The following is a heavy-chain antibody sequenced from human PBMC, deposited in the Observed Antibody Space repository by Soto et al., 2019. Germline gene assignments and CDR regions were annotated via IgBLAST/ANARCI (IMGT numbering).Heavy chain of an antibody. D-gene: IGHD1-1*01. CDR1: GFTFSNAW. J-gene: IGHJ6*02. Sequence: PGGSLRLSCAASGFTFSNAWMNWVRQAPGKGLEWVGRIKSKTDGGTTDYAAPVKGRFTISRDDSKNTLYLQMNSLKTEDTAVYYCTTGEVQLEPPVLYYYYGMDVWGQGTTVTVSS. CDR3: TTGEVQLEPPVLYYYYGMDV. V-gene: IGHV3-15*07. CDR2: IKSKTDGGTT.